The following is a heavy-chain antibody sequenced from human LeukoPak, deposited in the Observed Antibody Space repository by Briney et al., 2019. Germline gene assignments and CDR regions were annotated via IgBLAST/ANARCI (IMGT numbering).Heavy chain of an antibody. D-gene: IGHD3-10*01. V-gene: IGHV1-8*01. CDR3: ARDPYGSGSQKENY. CDR2: MNPNSGNT. CDR1: GYTFTSYD. Sequence: ASVKVSCKASGYTFTSYDINWVRQATGQGLEWMGWMNPNSGNTGYAQKFQGRVTMTRNTSISTAYMELSSLRSEDTAVYYCARDPYGSGSQKENYWGQGTLVTVSS. J-gene: IGHJ4*02.